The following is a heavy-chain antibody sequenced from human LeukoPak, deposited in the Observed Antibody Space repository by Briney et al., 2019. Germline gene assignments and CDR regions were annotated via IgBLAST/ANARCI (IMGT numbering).Heavy chain of an antibody. Sequence: GGSLRLSCAASGFTFSSYWMHWVRPAPGKRLVCVSRINTDGSSTRYADSVKGRFTISRDNAKNTLYLQMNSLRAEDTAVYYCARGRLGELSPHDYWGQGTLVTVSS. CDR1: GFTFSSYW. J-gene: IGHJ4*02. CDR3: ARGRLGELSPHDY. D-gene: IGHD3-16*02. V-gene: IGHV3-74*01. CDR2: INTDGSST.